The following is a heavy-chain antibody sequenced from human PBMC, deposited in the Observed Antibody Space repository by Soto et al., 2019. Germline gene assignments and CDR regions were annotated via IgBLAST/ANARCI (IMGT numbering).Heavy chain of an antibody. D-gene: IGHD6-19*01. Sequence: GASVKVSCKASGGTCSSYAISRVRQAPGQGLEWMGGIIPIFGTANYAQKFQGRVTITADKSTSTAYMELSSLRSEDTAVYYCARDGGIAVAGTVRDYYYGMDVWGQGTTGTAP. CDR2: IIPIFGTA. CDR3: ARDGGIAVAGTVRDYYYGMDV. CDR1: GGTCSSYA. V-gene: IGHV1-69*06. J-gene: IGHJ6*02.